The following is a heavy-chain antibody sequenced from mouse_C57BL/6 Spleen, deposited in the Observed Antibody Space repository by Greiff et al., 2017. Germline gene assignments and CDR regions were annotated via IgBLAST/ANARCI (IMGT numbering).Heavy chain of an antibody. CDR1: GYTFTSYW. CDR3: ARDYYGSSYCYFDV. J-gene: IGHJ1*03. V-gene: IGHV1-72*01. D-gene: IGHD1-1*01. CDR2: IDPSSGGA. Sequence: QVQLQQPGAELVKPGASVKLSCKASGYTFTSYWMRWVKQRPGRGLEWIGRIDPSSGGAKYNEKFKSKATLTADKPSSTAYMPLSSLASEAAAVYYCARDYYGSSYCYFDVWGTGTTVTVSA.